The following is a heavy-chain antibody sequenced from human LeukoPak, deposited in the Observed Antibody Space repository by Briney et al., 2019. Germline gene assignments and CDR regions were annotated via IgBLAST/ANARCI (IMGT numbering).Heavy chain of an antibody. CDR2: ISYDGSNK. Sequence: GGSLRLSCAASGFTFSNYAMHWVRQAPGKGLEWVAVISYDGSNKYYADSVKGRFTISRDNSKNTLYLQMNSLRAEDTAVYYCARGRDPYYFDYWGQGSLVTVSS. CDR3: ARGRDPYYFDY. J-gene: IGHJ4*02. V-gene: IGHV3-30*04. CDR1: GFTFSNYA.